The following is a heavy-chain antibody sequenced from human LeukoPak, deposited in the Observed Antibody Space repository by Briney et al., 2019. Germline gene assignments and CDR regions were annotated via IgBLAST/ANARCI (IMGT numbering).Heavy chain of an antibody. CDR2: ISDNSYTM. J-gene: IGHJ6*02. V-gene: IGHV3-48*01. Sequence: GGSLRLSCAASGFTFSSYSMNWVRQAPGKGLEWISYISDNSYTMYTADSVKGRFIISRDNAKNSLYLQMNSLRAEDTAVYYCARDRDGLAAGVYYYYGMDVWGQGTTVTVSS. D-gene: IGHD6-13*01. CDR1: GFTFSSYS. CDR3: ARDRDGLAAGVYYYYGMDV.